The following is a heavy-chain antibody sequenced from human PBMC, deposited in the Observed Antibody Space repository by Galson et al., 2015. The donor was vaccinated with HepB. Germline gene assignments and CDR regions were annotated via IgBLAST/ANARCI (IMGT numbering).Heavy chain of an antibody. Sequence: SVKVSCKASGYSFNFYSIHWMRQAPGHRLEWMGRVNAGNGDTRYSQKFQDRITLTRDTSATTTYMELSRMESEDTAVYYCVRGGQWPQFYFFDYWGQGTLVTVSS. J-gene: IGHJ4*02. CDR3: VRGGQWPQFYFFDY. CDR2: VNAGNGDT. V-gene: IGHV1-3*01. CDR1: GYSFNFYS. D-gene: IGHD5-24*01.